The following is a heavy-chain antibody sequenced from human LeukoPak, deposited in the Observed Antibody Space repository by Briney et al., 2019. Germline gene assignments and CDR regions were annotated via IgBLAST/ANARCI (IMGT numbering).Heavy chain of an antibody. Sequence: GGSLRLSCAASGFTFSSYWMHWVRQAPGKGLEWVSYISSSGSTIYYADSVKGRFTISRDNAKNSLYLQMNSLRAEDTAVYYCARDLVDDYVWGSYCYWGQGTLVTVSS. CDR1: GFTFSSYW. V-gene: IGHV3-48*04. J-gene: IGHJ4*02. CDR2: ISSSGSTI. CDR3: ARDLVDDYVWGSYCY. D-gene: IGHD3-16*01.